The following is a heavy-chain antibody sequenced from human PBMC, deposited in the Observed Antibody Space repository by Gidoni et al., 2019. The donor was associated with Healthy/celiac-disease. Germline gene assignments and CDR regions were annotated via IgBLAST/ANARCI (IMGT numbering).Heavy chain of an antibody. Sequence: QVQLQESGPGLVKPSGTLSLTCAVSGGPISSSNWWSWVRQPPGKGLEWIGEIYHSGSTNYNPSLKSRVTISVDKSKNQFSLKLSSVTAADTAVYYCASEAEDIVVVPAAPRGFDYWGQGTLVTVSS. CDR2: IYHSGST. CDR1: GGPISSSNW. D-gene: IGHD2-2*01. J-gene: IGHJ4*02. CDR3: ASEAEDIVVVPAAPRGFDY. V-gene: IGHV4-4*02.